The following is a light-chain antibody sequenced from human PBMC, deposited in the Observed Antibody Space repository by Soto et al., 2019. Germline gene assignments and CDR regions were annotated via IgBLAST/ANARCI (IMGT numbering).Light chain of an antibody. J-gene: IGKJ1*01. CDR2: AAS. CDR3: QQSYSTLGT. Sequence: QMTQSPSSLSASVGDRVIITCRADRSINNYLNWYQQKPGQVPKLLIYAASTLQSGVPSRFSGSGSGRVFTLTINSLQPEDFATYYCQQSYSTLGTFGRGTRVEI. CDR1: RSINNY. V-gene: IGKV1-39*01.